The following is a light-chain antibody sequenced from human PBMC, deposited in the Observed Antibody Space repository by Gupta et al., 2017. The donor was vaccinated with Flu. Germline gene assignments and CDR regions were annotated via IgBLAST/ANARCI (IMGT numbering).Light chain of an antibody. CDR3: MQGKCCPYA. Sequence: VTLGQPASSSCRSSQSRVHNNGNTYLTWFQQRPGQSPRRLIYKVSNRDSGVPDRFSGSGSGTDFTLKISRVEADDVGVYYCMQGKCCPYAFGQGTKLEIE. CDR2: KVS. CDR1: QSRVHNNGNTY. J-gene: IGKJ2*01. V-gene: IGKV2-30*02.